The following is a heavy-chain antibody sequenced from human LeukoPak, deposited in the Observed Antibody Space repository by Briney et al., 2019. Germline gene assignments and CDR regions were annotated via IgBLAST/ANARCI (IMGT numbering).Heavy chain of an antibody. V-gene: IGHV4-34*01. D-gene: IGHD1-26*01. Sequence: SETLSLTCTVYGGSFSGYYWSWIRQPPGKGLEWIGEINHSGSTNYNPSLKSRVTISVDTSKNQFSLKLSSVTAADTAVYYCARGRGGSSFIYWGQGTLVTASS. CDR2: INHSGST. CDR3: ARGRGGSSFIY. CDR1: GGSFSGYY. J-gene: IGHJ4*02.